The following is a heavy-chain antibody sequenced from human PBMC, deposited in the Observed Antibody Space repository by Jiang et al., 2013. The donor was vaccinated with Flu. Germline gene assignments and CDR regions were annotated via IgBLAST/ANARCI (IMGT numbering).Heavy chain of an antibody. J-gene: IGHJ3*02. D-gene: IGHD3-22*01. V-gene: IGHV6-1*01. CDR2: TYYRSKWYN. Sequence: TSQTLSLTCAISGDSVSSNSAAWNWIRQSPSRGLEWLGRTYYRSKWYNDYAVSVKSRITINPDTSKNQFSLQLNSVTPEDTAVYYCAHSYYYDSSGYSSWVFAFDIWGQGTMVTVSS. CDR3: AHSYYYDSSGYSSWVFAFDI. CDR1: GDSVSSNSAA.